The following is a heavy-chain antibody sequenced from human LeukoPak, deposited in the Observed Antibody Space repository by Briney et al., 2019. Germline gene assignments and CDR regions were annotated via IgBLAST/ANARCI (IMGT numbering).Heavy chain of an antibody. CDR2: IIPIFGTA. Sequence: SVKVSCKASGYTFTSYYLHWVRQAPGQGLEWMGGIIPIFGTANYAQKFQGRVTITADESTSTAYMELSSLRSEDTAVYYCARDVISSSSPEWAFDPWGQGTLVTVSS. D-gene: IGHD6-13*01. CDR1: GYTFTSYY. CDR3: ARDVISSSSPEWAFDP. V-gene: IGHV1-69*13. J-gene: IGHJ5*02.